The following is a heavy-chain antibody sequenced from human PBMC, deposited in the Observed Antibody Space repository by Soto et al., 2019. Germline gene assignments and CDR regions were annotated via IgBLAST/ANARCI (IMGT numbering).Heavy chain of an antibody. Sequence: PSETLSLTCAVYGGSFSGYYWSWIRQPPGKGLEWIGEINHSGSTNYNPSLKSRVTISVDTSKNQFSLKLSSVTAADTAVYYCARAHYYDSSGYYGGYNYWGQGTLVTVSS. D-gene: IGHD3-22*01. CDR2: INHSGST. V-gene: IGHV4-34*01. CDR3: ARAHYYDSSGYYGGYNY. CDR1: GGSFSGYY. J-gene: IGHJ4*02.